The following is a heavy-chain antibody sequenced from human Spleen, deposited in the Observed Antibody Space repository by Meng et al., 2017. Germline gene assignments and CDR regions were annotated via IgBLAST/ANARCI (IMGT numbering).Heavy chain of an antibody. J-gene: IGHJ3*02. CDR1: GGSVSSGSYY. CDR3: ARVDGLLGDAFNI. Sequence: QVQLQVSGPGLGGPSATPSPTGTVSGGSVSSGSYYWSWIRQPPGKGLEWIGYIYYSGSTTYTPSLKSRVTISVDTSKNQFSLKLSSVTAADTAVYYCARVDGLLGDAFNIWGQGTMVTVSS. CDR2: IYYSGST. D-gene: IGHD1-26*01. V-gene: IGHV4-61*01.